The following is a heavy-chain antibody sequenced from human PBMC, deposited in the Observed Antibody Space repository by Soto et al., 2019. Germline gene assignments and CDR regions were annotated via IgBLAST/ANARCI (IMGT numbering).Heavy chain of an antibody. Sequence: EVPLVESGGGLVQPGGSLRLSCAASGFTVSSNYMSWVRQAPGKGLEWVSVIYSGGSTYYADSVKGRFTISRHNSKNTLYLQMNSLRAEDTAVYYCARDRWGGYAYYYYGMDVWGQGTTVTVSS. CDR2: IYSGGST. D-gene: IGHD5-12*01. V-gene: IGHV3-53*04. J-gene: IGHJ6*02. CDR3: ARDRWGGYAYYYYGMDV. CDR1: GFTVSSNY.